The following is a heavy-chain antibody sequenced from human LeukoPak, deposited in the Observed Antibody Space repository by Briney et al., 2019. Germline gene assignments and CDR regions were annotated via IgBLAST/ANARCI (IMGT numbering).Heavy chain of an antibody. CDR1: GGSISIGSYY. J-gene: IGHJ4*02. D-gene: IGHD2-2*03. V-gene: IGHV4-61*02. Sequence: PSETLSLTCTVSGGSISIGSYYWSWIRRPAGKGLEWIGRTYTSGSTNYNPSLKSRVTISVDTSKNQFSLKLSSVTAADTAVYYCARTGVLDYLYYFDYWGQGTLVTVSS. CDR3: ARTGVLDYLYYFDY. CDR2: TYTSGST.